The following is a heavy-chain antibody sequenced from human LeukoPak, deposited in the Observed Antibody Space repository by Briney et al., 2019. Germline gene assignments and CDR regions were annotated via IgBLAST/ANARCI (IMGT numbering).Heavy chain of an antibody. CDR2: INPNNGGT. J-gene: IGHJ4*02. CDR1: GYTFTGYY. V-gene: IGHV1-2*02. CDR3: ERETYDKALDY. Sequence: ASVKVSCKASGYTFTGYYMHWGRQAPGQGLEWMGWINPNNGGTNFAQKFQGRVTMTRDTSITTGYMELSSLISDDTSFSYCERETYDKALDYWGQGSLVTVSS. D-gene: IGHD2-8*01.